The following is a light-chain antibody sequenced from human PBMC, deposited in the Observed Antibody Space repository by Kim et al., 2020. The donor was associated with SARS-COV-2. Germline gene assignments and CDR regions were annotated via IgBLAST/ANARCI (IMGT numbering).Light chain of an antibody. Sequence: QSALTQPTSVSGSPGQSITISCTGTSSDVGRYSYVSWYQQHPGKAPKVMIYDVNNRPSGVSDRFSGSKSGNTASLTISGLQAEDEADYYCSSYASSTTLVFGGGTKVTVL. J-gene: IGLJ2*01. CDR3: SSYASSTTLV. V-gene: IGLV2-14*03. CDR1: SSDVGRYSY. CDR2: DVN.